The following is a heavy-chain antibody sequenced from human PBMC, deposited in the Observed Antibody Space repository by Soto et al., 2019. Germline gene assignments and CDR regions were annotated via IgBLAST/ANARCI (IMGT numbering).Heavy chain of an antibody. Sequence: ASVKVSCKVSGYTLTELSMHWVRQAPGKGLEWMGGFDPEDGETIYAQKFQGRVTITEDTSTDTAYMELSSLRSEDTAVYYCATGLYYYDSSGNFDYWGQGTLVTVSS. J-gene: IGHJ4*02. D-gene: IGHD3-22*01. CDR2: FDPEDGET. V-gene: IGHV1-24*01. CDR3: ATGLYYYDSSGNFDY. CDR1: GYTLTELS.